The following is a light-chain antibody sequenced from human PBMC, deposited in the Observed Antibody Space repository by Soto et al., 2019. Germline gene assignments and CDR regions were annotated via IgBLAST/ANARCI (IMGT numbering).Light chain of an antibody. CDR2: TNN. V-gene: IGLV1-40*01. CDR1: RSNIGAGYD. J-gene: IGLJ3*02. Sequence: QCVLTQPPSVSGAPGQRVTISCTGSRSNIGAGYDVHWYHQVPRTAPKLRIYTNNNRPSGVPDRFSCSKSGTSASLAITGLQAEDEADYYCQSYDSSLSGGVFGGGTQLTVL. CDR3: QSYDSSLSGGV.